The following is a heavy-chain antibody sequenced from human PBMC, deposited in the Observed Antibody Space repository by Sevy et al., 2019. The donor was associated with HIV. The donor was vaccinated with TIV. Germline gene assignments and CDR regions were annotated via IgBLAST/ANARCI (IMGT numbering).Heavy chain of an antibody. CDR3: ARSRSNYADYYFDY. Sequence: GGSLRLSCAASGFTFSDYYMTWIRQSSGKGLQWISYISSGSSYTNYADSVKGRFTISRDNAKNSLYLEIHTLRPEDTAVYYCARSRSNYADYYFDYWGQGTVVTVSS. CDR1: GFTFSDYY. J-gene: IGHJ4*02. V-gene: IGHV3-11*06. D-gene: IGHD4-17*01. CDR2: ISSGSSYT.